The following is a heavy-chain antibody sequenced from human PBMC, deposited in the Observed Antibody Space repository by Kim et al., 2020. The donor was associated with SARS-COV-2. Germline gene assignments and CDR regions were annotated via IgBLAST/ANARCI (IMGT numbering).Heavy chain of an antibody. CDR3: ARHPIVVHGTRLHAFDI. CDR1: GYSFTSYW. CDR2: IYPGDSDT. D-gene: IGHD3-22*01. V-gene: IGHV5-51*01. Sequence: GESLKISCKGSGYSFTSYWIGWVRQMPGKGLEWMGIIYPGDSDTRYSPSFQGQVTISADKSISTAYQQWSSLKASDTAMYYCARHPIVVHGTRLHAFDIWGQGTMVTVSS. J-gene: IGHJ3*02.